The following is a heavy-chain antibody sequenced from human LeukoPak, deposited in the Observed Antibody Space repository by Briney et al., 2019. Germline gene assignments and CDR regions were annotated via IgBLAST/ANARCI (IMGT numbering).Heavy chain of an antibody. CDR1: GFTFSSYA. CDR2: ISGSGGST. V-gene: IGHV3-23*01. J-gene: IGHJ4*02. CDR3: ANDPSGYSAYYFDY. Sequence: PGGSLRLSCAASGFTFSSYAMSWVRQAPGKGLEWVSAISGSGGSTYYADSVKGRFTISRDNSKNTLYLQMNSLRAEDTAVYYCANDPSGYSAYYFDYWGQGTLVTVSS. D-gene: IGHD5-12*01.